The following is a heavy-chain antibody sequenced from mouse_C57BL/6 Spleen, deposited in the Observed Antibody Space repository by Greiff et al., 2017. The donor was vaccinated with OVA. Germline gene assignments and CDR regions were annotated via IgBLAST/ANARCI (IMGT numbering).Heavy chain of an antibody. CDR1: GYTFTSYD. CDR2: IYPRDGST. D-gene: IGHD2-4*01. CDR3: ARGRDYDGRYFDV. V-gene: IGHV1-85*01. J-gene: IGHJ1*03. Sequence: VKLQQSGPELVKPGASVKLSCKASGYTFTSYDINWVKQRPGQGLEWIGWIYPRDGSTKYNEKFKGKATLTVDTSSSTAYMELHSLTSEDSAVYVCARGRDYDGRYFDVWGTGTTVTVSS.